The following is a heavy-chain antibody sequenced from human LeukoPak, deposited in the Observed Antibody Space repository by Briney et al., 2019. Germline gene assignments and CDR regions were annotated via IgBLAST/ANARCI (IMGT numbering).Heavy chain of an antibody. J-gene: IGHJ3*02. CDR3: ARDLGREAFDM. V-gene: IGHV3-48*04. CDR1: GFTFSSYS. Sequence: PGGSLRLSCAASGFTFSSYSMNWVRQAPGKGLEWVSYISSSSSTIYYADSVKGRFTISRDNAKNSLYLQMNSLRAEDTAVYYCARDLGREAFDMWGQGTMVTVSS. D-gene: IGHD1-26*01. CDR2: ISSSSSTI.